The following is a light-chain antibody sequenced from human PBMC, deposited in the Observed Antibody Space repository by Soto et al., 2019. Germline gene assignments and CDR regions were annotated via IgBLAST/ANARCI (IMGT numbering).Light chain of an antibody. CDR3: QTWGTGAGV. Sequence: QPVLTQSPSASASLGASVKLTCTLSSGHSSYAIAWYQQQPEKGPRYLMNLNSDGSHSKGDGIPDRFSGSSSGAEHYLTISSRQSEDEADYYCQTWGTGAGVFGGGTKLTVL. V-gene: IGLV4-69*01. CDR1: SGHSSYA. J-gene: IGLJ3*02. CDR2: LNSDGSH.